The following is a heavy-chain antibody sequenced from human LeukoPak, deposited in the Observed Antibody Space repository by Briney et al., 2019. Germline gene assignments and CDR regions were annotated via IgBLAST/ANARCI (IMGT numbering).Heavy chain of an antibody. V-gene: IGHV3-74*01. CDR2: INSDGSST. Sequence: PGGSLRLSCAASGFTFSRYWMHWARQAPGKGLVWVSRINSDGSSTNYADSVKGRFIISRDNAKNTLYLQMNSLRAEDTAVYYCASDLKWELLQPFDYWGQGTLVTVSS. CDR3: ASDLKWELLQPFDY. J-gene: IGHJ4*02. D-gene: IGHD1-26*01. CDR1: GFTFSRYW.